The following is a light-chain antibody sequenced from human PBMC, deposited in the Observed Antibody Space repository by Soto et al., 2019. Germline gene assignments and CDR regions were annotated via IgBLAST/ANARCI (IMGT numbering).Light chain of an antibody. CDR1: QSISSN. J-gene: IGKJ4*01. CDR2: GAS. Sequence: EIVLTQSPGTLSLSPGERATLSCRASQSISSNLAWYQQKPGQAPRLLIYGASTRATGIPARFGGSGSGTEFTLTITSLQSEDFAVYYYQQYNFWPLTFGGGTKVDIK. V-gene: IGKV3-15*01. CDR3: QQYNFWPLT.